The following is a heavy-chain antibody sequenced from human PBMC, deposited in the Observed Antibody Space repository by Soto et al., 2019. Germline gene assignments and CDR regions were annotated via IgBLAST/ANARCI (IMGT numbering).Heavy chain of an antibody. V-gene: IGHV3-33*01. J-gene: IGHJ4*02. Sequence: QVQLVESGGGVVQPGRSLRLSCAASGFTFSSYGMHWVRQAPGKGLEWVAVIWYDGSNKYYADSVKGRFTISRDNSKNTLYLQMNSLRAEDTAVYYCARAKQYYDSRGYCPFAYWGQGTLVTVSS. CDR2: IWYDGSNK. CDR1: GFTFSSYG. D-gene: IGHD3-22*01. CDR3: ARAKQYYDSRGYCPFAY.